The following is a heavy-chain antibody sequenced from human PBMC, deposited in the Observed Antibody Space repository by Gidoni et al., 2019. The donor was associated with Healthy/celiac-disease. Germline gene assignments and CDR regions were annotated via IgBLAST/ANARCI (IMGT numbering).Heavy chain of an antibody. V-gene: IGHV3-21*01. CDR3: ARNEGGYYYDSSGSD. J-gene: IGHJ4*02. D-gene: IGHD3-22*01. Sequence: EVQLVESGGGLVKPGGSLRLSCAASGFTFSSYSMNWVRQAPGKGLDWVSSISSSGSTIYYADSVKGRFTISRDNAKNSLYLQMNSLRAEDTAVYYCARNEGGYYYDSSGSDWGQGTLVTVSS. CDR1: GFTFSSYS. CDR2: ISSSGSTI.